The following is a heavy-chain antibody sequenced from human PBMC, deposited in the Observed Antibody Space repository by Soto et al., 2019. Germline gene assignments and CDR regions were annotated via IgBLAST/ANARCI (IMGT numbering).Heavy chain of an antibody. CDR1: RFTFSIYW. J-gene: IGHJ6*02. D-gene: IGHD6-6*01. CDR3: ARESSSSPSLSSYGMDV. V-gene: IGHV3-74*01. CDR2: INSDGSST. Sequence: HHAGCMRLSCAASRFTFSIYWMHVARQAPGKGLVWVSRINSDGSSTSYADSVKGRFTISRDNAKNTLYLQMNSLRAEDTAVYYCARESSSSPSLSSYGMDVWGQGTTVTVSS.